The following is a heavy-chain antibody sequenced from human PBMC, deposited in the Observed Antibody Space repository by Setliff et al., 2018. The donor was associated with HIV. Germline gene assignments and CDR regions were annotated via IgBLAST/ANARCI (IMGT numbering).Heavy chain of an antibody. CDR3: ARSAAGTDYWYFDL. Sequence: GASVKVSCKASGYTFTGYYMHWVRQAPGQGLEWMGRINPNGGGTNYAQKFQGRVTMTRDTSISTAYMELSRLRSDDTAVYYCARSAAGTDYWYFDLWGRGTLVTVSS. CDR2: INPNGGGT. V-gene: IGHV1-2*06. J-gene: IGHJ2*01. CDR1: GYTFTGYY. D-gene: IGHD6-13*01.